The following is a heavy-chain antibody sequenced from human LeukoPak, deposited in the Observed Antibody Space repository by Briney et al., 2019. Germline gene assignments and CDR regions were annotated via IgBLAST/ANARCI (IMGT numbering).Heavy chain of an antibody. V-gene: IGHV1-18*04. Sequence: ASVKVSCKASGYTFTSYGISWVRQAPGQGLEWMGWISAYNGNTSYAQELQGRVTMTTDTSTSTAYMELRSLRSDDTAVYYCARRWFGELAVDYWGQGTLVTVSS. CDR2: ISAYNGNT. D-gene: IGHD3-10*01. J-gene: IGHJ4*02. CDR1: GYTFTSYG. CDR3: ARRWFGELAVDY.